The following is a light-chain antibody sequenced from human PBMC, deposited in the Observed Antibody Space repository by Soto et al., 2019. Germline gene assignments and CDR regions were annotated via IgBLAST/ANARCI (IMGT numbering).Light chain of an antibody. Sequence: DIQMTQSPSSLSASVGDRVTITCRASQSISSYLNWYQQKPGKAPKLLIYAASSLQSGVPSRFSGSGSGTDFTLTISSLQPEDFASYYCQQSYSTPFTFGTGTKVDI. CDR2: AAS. CDR1: QSISSY. V-gene: IGKV1-39*01. CDR3: QQSYSTPFT. J-gene: IGKJ3*01.